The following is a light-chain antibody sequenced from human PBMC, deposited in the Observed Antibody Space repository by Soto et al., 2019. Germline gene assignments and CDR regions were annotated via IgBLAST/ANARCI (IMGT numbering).Light chain of an antibody. J-gene: IGLJ2*01. CDR2: DVS. Sequence: VLTQPASVSGSPGQSITISCTGTSSDVGGYNYVSWYQQHPGKAPKLMIYDVSNRPSGVSNRFSGSKSGNTASLTISGLQAEDEADYYCSSYTSSSSVVFGGGTKLTVL. CDR1: SSDVGGYNY. V-gene: IGLV2-14*01. CDR3: SSYTSSSSVV.